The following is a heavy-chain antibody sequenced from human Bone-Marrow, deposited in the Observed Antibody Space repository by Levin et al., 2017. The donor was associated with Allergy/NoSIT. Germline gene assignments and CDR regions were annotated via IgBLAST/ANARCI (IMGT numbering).Heavy chain of an antibody. CDR1: GYNFFSYW. Sequence: GESLKISCQGSGYNFFSYWIGWVRQMPGKGLEWMGIIYPGDSDTRYSPSFRGQVTISVDKSISTAYLQWSSLKASDTAMYYCVRGVRSSTSCPDYWGQGTLVTVSS. CDR2: IYPGDSDT. CDR3: VRGVRSSTSCPDY. J-gene: IGHJ4*02. V-gene: IGHV5-51*01. D-gene: IGHD2-2*01.